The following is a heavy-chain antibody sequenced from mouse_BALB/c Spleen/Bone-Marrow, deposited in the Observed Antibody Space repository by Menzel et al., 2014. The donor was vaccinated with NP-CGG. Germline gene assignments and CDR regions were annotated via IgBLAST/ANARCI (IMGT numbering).Heavy chain of an antibody. J-gene: IGHJ3*01. D-gene: IGHD2-3*01. CDR2: INPDSSTI. V-gene: IGHV4-1*02. Sequence: VQLKESGGGLVQPGGSLKLSCAASGFDFSRYWMSWVRQAPGKGLEWIGEINPDSSTINYTPSLKDKFIISRDNAKKTPYLQMSKVRSEDTALYYCARLGYYGGFAYWGQGTLVTVSA. CDR1: GFDFSRYW. CDR3: ARLGYYGGFAY.